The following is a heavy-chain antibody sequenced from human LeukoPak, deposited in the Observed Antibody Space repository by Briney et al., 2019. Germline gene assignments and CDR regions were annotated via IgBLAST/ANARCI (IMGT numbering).Heavy chain of an antibody. J-gene: IGHJ5*02. CDR1: GGSISSYY. D-gene: IGHD6-19*01. CDR3: ARTGPIAVAGTTNWFDP. V-gene: IGHV4-59*12. Sequence: SSETLSLTCTVSGGSISSYYWSWLRQPPGKGLEWIGYIHHSVSPTYSPPLKSRVTISVDTSKNQFSLKLSSVTAADTAVYYCARTGPIAVAGTTNWFDPWGQGTLVTVSS. CDR2: IHHSVSP.